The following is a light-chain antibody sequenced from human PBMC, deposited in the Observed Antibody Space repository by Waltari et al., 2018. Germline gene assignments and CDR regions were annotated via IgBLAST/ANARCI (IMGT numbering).Light chain of an antibody. V-gene: IGKV1-27*01. CDR2: GAY. J-gene: IGKJ4*01. CDR1: QGISNY. Sequence: DIQMTQSPSSLSASVGDRVTITCLASQGISNYLAWYQQKPGKVPELIIYGAYTLQSWVPSRFSGSGSGTDFTLTISSLQPEDVATYYCQKYYSPPHTFGGGTKVEIK. CDR3: QKYYSPPHT.